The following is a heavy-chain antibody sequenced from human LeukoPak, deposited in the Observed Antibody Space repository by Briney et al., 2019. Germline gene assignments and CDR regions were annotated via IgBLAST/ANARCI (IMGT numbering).Heavy chain of an antibody. CDR2: ISYDGSKI. CDR1: GFTFSSYA. Sequence: PGGSLRLSCAASGFTFSSYAMHWVRQAPGKGLEWVAVISYDGSKIYYTESAKGRFTISRDNSKNTLYLQMNNLRAEDTAVYYCARDLQVTAITTADYWGQGTLVTVSS. V-gene: IGHV3-30*04. J-gene: IGHJ4*02. D-gene: IGHD2-21*02. CDR3: ARDLQVTAITTADY.